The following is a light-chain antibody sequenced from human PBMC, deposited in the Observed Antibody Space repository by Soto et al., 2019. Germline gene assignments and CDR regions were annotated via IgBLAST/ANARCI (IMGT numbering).Light chain of an antibody. CDR2: EVS. CDR1: SGDIGGYNY. V-gene: IGLV2-14*01. CDR3: NSYTSTSARV. J-gene: IGLJ3*02. Sequence: QSALTQPASVSGSPGQSITISCTGTSGDIGGYNYVSWYQQHPGKAPKVIIYEVSNRPSGVSNRFSGSKSGNTASLTISGPQAEDEADYYCNSYTSTSARVFGGGTKLTVL.